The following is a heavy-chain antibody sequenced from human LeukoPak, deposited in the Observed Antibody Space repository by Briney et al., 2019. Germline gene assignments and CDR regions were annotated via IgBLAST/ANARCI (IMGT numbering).Heavy chain of an antibody. CDR3: ARDYYDSSGFLDQFDY. Sequence: ASVKVSCKASGYTFTSYAMNWVRQAPGQGLEWMGWINTNTGNPTYAQGFTGRFVFSLGTSVSTAYLQISSLKAEDTAVYYCARDYYDSSGFLDQFDYWGQGTLVTVSS. CDR1: GYTFTSYA. CDR2: INTNTGNP. J-gene: IGHJ4*02. D-gene: IGHD3-22*01. V-gene: IGHV7-4-1*02.